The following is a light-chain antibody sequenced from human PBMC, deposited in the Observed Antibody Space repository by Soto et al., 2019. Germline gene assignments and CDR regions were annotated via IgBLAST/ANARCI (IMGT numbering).Light chain of an antibody. CDR1: SSDVGAHNY. CDR2: EVT. V-gene: IGLV2-8*01. CDR3: SSFASSNTGV. Sequence: QSALTQPPSASGSPGQSVTISCTGTSSDVGAHNYVSWYQQHAGKAPKLVIYEVTKRPSGVPDRFSGSKSANTASLTVSGLQAEDEADYYCSSFASSNTGVFGGGTKLTVL. J-gene: IGLJ3*02.